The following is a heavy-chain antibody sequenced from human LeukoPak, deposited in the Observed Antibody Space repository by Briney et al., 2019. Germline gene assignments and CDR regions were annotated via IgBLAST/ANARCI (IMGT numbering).Heavy chain of an antibody. CDR1: GYSFSNYW. V-gene: IGHV5-51*01. Sequence: ESLKISCKGSGYSFSNYWIGWVRQMPGKGLEWMGIIYPGDSDTRYSPSFQGQVTISADKSISTAYLQWSSLKASDTAMYYCARTQESSGWDFDYWGQGTLVTVSS. CDR3: ARTQESSGWDFDY. D-gene: IGHD6-19*01. J-gene: IGHJ4*02. CDR2: IYPGDSDT.